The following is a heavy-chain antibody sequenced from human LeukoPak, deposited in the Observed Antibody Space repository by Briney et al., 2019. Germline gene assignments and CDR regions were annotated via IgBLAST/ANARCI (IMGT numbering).Heavy chain of an antibody. CDR2: IYYSGST. CDR1: GGSIGSGSYY. CDR3: ARGVGYCSSTSCRNWFDP. J-gene: IGHJ5*02. D-gene: IGHD2-2*01. V-gene: IGHV4-39*07. Sequence: SETLSLTCTVSGGSIGSGSYYWGWIRQPPGKGLEWIGSIYYSGSTYYNPSLKSRVTISVDTSKNQFSLKLSSVTAADTAVYYCARGVGYCSSTSCRNWFDPWGQGTLVTVSS.